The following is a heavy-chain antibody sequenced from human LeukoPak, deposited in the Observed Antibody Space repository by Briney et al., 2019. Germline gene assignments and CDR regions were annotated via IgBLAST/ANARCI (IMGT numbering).Heavy chain of an antibody. CDR3: ARVLDSYGPAYGMDV. J-gene: IGHJ6*04. D-gene: IGHD5-18*01. Sequence: ASVKVSCKASGYTFTSYYMHWVRQAPGQGLEWMGIINPSGGSTSYAQKFQGRVTMTRDTSTSTVYMELSSLRSDDTAVYYCARVLDSYGPAYGMDVWGKGTTVTVSS. V-gene: IGHV1-46*01. CDR2: INPSGGST. CDR1: GYTFTSYY.